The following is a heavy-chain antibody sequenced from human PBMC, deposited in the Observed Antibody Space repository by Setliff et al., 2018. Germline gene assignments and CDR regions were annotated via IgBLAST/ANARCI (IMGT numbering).Heavy chain of an antibody. V-gene: IGHV4-39*02. J-gene: IGHJ4*01. CDR3: ARAPNDLGVDWLFNNYFDH. CDR1: GGSVSSGYYY. CDR2: VYYTGRT. D-gene: IGHD3-9*01. Sequence: SETLSLTCNVSGGSVSSGYYYWDWIRQPPGKGLEWIGTVYYTGRTYYNPSLKSRVTIAVDVPDNHFSLKLRSVTAADTAVYYCARAPNDLGVDWLFNNYFDHWGHGTLVTVSS.